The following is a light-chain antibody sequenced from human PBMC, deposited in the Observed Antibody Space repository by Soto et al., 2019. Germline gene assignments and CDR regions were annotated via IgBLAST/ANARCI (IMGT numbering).Light chain of an antibody. J-gene: IGKJ1*01. CDR2: GSS. CDR3: LQHNVFPRT. V-gene: IGKV1-17*01. Sequence: DIQMTQSPSSLSASVGDRVTITCRASQAIRNDLAWYQQKPGRAPKRLIYGSSSLQSGVPSRFSGSGFGTEFTLTISSLQPEDFATYYCLQHNVFPRTFGQGTKVEIK. CDR1: QAIRND.